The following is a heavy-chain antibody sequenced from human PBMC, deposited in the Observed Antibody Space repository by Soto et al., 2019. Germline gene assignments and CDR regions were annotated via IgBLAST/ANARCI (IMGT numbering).Heavy chain of an antibody. D-gene: IGHD6-19*01. CDR2: IWYDGSNK. CDR1: GFTFSSYG. V-gene: IGHV3-33*01. CDR3: ARESSSGWYLYYYYGMDV. Sequence: PGGSLILSCAASGFTFSSYGMHWVRQAPGKGLEWVAVIWYDGSNKYYADSVKGRFTISRDNSKNTLYLQMNSLRAEDTAVYYCARESSSGWYLYYYYGMDVWGQGTTVTVSS. J-gene: IGHJ6*02.